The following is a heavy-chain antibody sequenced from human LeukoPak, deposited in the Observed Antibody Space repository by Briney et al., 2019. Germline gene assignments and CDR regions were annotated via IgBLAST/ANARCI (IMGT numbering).Heavy chain of an antibody. D-gene: IGHD2-2*02. CDR1: GGTFSSYA. Sequence: SVKVSCKASGGTFSSYAISWVRQAPGQGLEWMGGIIPIFGTANYAQKFQGRVTITTDESTSTAYMELSSLRSEDTAVYYCTVCSSTSCYMRTGDAFDIWGQGAMVTVSS. CDR3: TVCSSTSCYMRTGDAFDI. J-gene: IGHJ3*02. CDR2: IIPIFGTA. V-gene: IGHV1-69*05.